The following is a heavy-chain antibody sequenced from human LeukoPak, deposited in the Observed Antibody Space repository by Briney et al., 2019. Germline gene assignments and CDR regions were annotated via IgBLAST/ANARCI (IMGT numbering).Heavy chain of an antibody. CDR1: GGSISSGSYY. D-gene: IGHD1-26*01. CDR2: IYTSGST. J-gene: IGHJ4*02. Sequence: SQTLSLTCTVSGGSISSGSYYWSWIRQPAGKGLEWIGRIYTSGSTNYNPSLKSRVTISVDSSKNQFSLKLSSVTAADTAIYYCASRWELRGPLDYWGKGMLVTVSS. CDR3: ASRWELRGPLDY. V-gene: IGHV4-61*02.